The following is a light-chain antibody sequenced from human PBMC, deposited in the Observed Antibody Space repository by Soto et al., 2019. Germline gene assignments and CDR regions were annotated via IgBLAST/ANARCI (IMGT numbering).Light chain of an antibody. CDR2: GAS. J-gene: IGKJ5*01. V-gene: IGKV3-15*01. CDR3: QQYGSSLFT. CDR1: QSVSSN. Sequence: EIVMTQSPATLSVSPGERATLSCRASQSVSSNLAWYQQKPGQAPRLLIYGASTRATGIPARFSGSGSGTEFTLTISSLQSEDFEVYYCQQYGSSLFTFGQGTRLEIK.